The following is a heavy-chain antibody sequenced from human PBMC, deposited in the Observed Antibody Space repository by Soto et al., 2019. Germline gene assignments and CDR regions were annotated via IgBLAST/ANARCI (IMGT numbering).Heavy chain of an antibody. CDR3: ASTSLGRGARYFRGIYGMDV. CDR1: GYSFTSYW. Sequence: GESLKISCKGSGYSFTSYWIGWVRQMPGKGLEWMGIIYPGDSDTRYSPSFQGQVTISADKSISTAYLQWSSLKASDTAMYYCASTSLGRGARYFRGIYGMDVWGQGTTVSVSS. J-gene: IGHJ6*02. V-gene: IGHV5-51*01. CDR2: IYPGDSDT. D-gene: IGHD3-10*02.